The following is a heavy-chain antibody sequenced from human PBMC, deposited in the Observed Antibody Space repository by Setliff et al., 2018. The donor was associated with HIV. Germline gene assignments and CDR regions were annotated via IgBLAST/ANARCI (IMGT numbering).Heavy chain of an antibody. CDR2: IYHTGST. Sequence: PSETLSLTCAVYGGSFSGYYWSWVRQSPGKGLEWIGNIYHTGSTYYNPSLNSRVTISVDTSKNHFSLKLRSVTAADTAVYYCARHLLRGYIYIVFDYWGQGTLVTVSS. J-gene: IGHJ4*02. CDR1: GGSFSGYY. V-gene: IGHV4-34*01. D-gene: IGHD5-18*01. CDR3: ARHLLRGYIYIVFDY.